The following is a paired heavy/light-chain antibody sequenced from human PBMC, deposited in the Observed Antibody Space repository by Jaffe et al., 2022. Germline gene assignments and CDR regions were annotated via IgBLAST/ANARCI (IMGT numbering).Heavy chain of an antibody. CDR1: GFTFSVSA. D-gene: IGHD3-16*01. V-gene: IGHV3-73*02. J-gene: IGHJ6*03. CDR2: IRTTPHSYAT. CDR3: ARHPRGGDYSFYSYMDV. Sequence: EVQLVESGGGLVQPGGSLKLSCAASGFTFSVSAIHWVRQASGKGLEWVGRIRTTPHSYATSYAASVKGRFTISRDDSKKTAYLQMTSLKTEDTAVYYCARHPRGGDYSFYSYMDVWGKGTTVTVSS.
Light chain of an antibody. V-gene: IGLV1-40*01. CDR2: ANS. J-gene: IGLJ3*02. CDR3: QSYDSSLSGSV. Sequence: QSVLTQPPSVSGAPGQRVTISCTGSSSNIGADYDVHWYQQLPGTAPKLLIYANSDRPSGVPDRFSGSKSGTSASLAITGLQVEDEADYYCQSYDSSLSGSVFGGGTKLTVL. CDR1: SSNIGADYD.